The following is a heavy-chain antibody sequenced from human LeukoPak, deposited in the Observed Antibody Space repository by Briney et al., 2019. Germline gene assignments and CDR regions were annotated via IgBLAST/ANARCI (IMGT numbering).Heavy chain of an antibody. D-gene: IGHD1-14*01. CDR3: ARETDHPGDYYMDV. CDR2: ISKSSSTI. Sequence: GGSLRLSCAASGFTFSSSAMNWVRQAPGKGLEWVSYISKSSSTIYYADSVKGRFTISRDNAKNSLYLQMNSLRAEDTAVYYCARETDHPGDYYMDVWGKGTTVTVSS. J-gene: IGHJ6*03. V-gene: IGHV3-48*01. CDR1: GFTFSSSA.